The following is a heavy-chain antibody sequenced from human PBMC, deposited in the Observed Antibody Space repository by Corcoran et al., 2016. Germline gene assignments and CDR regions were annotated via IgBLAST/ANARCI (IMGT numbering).Heavy chain of an antibody. Sequence: QVQLVQSGAEVKKPGASVKVSCKASGYTFTSYYIHWVRQAPGQGLEWMGVINPSGDTTNYAQKFQGRVTVTRDTSTSTVYMELSSLRAEDTAVYYCARDLTSFGGGYYYYGMDVWGQGTTVTVSS. D-gene: IGHD3-3*01. CDR3: ARDLTSFGGGYYYYGMDV. CDR2: INPSGDTT. CDR1: GYTFTSYY. J-gene: IGHJ6*01. V-gene: IGHV1-46*01.